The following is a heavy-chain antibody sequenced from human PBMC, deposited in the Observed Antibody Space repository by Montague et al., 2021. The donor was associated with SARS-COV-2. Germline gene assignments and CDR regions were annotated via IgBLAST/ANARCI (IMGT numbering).Heavy chain of an antibody. Sequence: SETLSLTCVVSSGSISPSDTHYWGWVRPAPGKGLEWIATISYSGSTSYNPPLRSRVTISVDTSKNQISLNLRSVTAADTSVYYCARNSTTHAFDPWGQGILVTVSS. CDR2: ISYSGST. CDR3: ARNSTTHAFDP. V-gene: IGHV4-39*01. CDR1: SGSISPSDTHY. J-gene: IGHJ5*02. D-gene: IGHD1-1*01.